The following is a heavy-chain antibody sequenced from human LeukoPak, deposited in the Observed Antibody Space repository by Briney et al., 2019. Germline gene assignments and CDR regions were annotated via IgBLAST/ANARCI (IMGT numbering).Heavy chain of an antibody. D-gene: IGHD3-16*01. Sequence: ASVKVSCKASGYTFTSYGIRWVRQAPGQGLEWMGWISAYNGNTNYAQKLQGRDTMATDTSTSTAYMELRSLRSDDTAVYYCALGGETPSDWFDPWGQGTLVTVSS. J-gene: IGHJ5*02. CDR3: ALGGETPSDWFDP. CDR1: GYTFTSYG. CDR2: ISAYNGNT. V-gene: IGHV1-18*01.